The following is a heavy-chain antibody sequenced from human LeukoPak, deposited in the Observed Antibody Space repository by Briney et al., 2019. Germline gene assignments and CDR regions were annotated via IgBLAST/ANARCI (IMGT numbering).Heavy chain of an antibody. Sequence: GGSLRLSCAASGFTFSSYAMHWVRQAPGKGLEYVSAISSNGGSTYYANSVKGRFTISRDNSKNTLYLQMGSLRAEDMAVYYCARDMRYCSGGSCYVGDNWFDPWGQGTLVTVSS. J-gene: IGHJ5*02. CDR1: GFTFSSYA. CDR2: ISSNGGST. D-gene: IGHD2-15*01. CDR3: ARDMRYCSGGSCYVGDNWFDP. V-gene: IGHV3-64*01.